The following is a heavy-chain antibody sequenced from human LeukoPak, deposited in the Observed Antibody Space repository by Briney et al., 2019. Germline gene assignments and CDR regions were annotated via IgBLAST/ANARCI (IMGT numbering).Heavy chain of an antibody. CDR1: GGTFSSYA. J-gene: IGHJ4*02. CDR3: AWGVVRGVIITFDY. CDR2: IIPIFVTA. Sequence: SVKVSCKASGGTFSSYAISWVRQAPGQGLEWMGGIIPIFVTANYAQKFQGRVTITTDESTSTAYMELSSLGSEDTAVYYCAWGVVRGVIITFDYWGQGTLVTVAS. D-gene: IGHD3-10*01. V-gene: IGHV1-69*05.